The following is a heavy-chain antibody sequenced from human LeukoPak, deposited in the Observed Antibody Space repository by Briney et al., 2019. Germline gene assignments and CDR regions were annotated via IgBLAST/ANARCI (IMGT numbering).Heavy chain of an antibody. CDR2: IYTSGST. CDR1: GGSISSGSYY. V-gene: IGHV4-61*02. CDR3: ARALTGTTKGTYYYMDV. D-gene: IGHD1-7*01. J-gene: IGHJ6*03. Sequence: SETLSLTCTVSGGSISSGSYYWSWIRQPAGKGLEWIGRIYTSGSTNYNPSLKSRVTISVDTSKNQFTLKLSSVTAADTAVYYCARALTGTTKGTYYYMDVWGKGTTVTVSS.